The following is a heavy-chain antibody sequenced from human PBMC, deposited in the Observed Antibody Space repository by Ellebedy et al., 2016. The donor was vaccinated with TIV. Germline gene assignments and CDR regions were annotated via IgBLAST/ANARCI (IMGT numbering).Heavy chain of an antibody. Sequence: SVKVSCXASGGTFSSYAISWVRQAPGQGLEWMGGIIPIFGTANYAQKFQGRVTITADESTSTAYMELSSLRSEDTAVYYCARGGYCSSTSCYGDAFDIWGQGTMVTVSS. J-gene: IGHJ3*02. D-gene: IGHD2-2*01. CDR2: IIPIFGTA. CDR3: ARGGYCSSTSCYGDAFDI. V-gene: IGHV1-69*13. CDR1: GGTFSSYA.